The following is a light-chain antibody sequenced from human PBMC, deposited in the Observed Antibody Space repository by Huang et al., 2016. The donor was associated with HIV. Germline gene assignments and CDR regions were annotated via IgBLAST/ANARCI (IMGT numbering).Light chain of an antibody. J-gene: IGKJ2*02. CDR3: QQYNSRWT. CDR1: QGISNY. CDR2: AES. Sequence: DIQMTQSPSSLSASVGDRVTITCRASQGISNYLAGCQQKPGKAPKCLIYAESSLQSGGPSKCGGSGSGTDCTLTISSLQPEDFATYYCQQYNSRWTFGQGTKLEIK. V-gene: IGKV1-16*02.